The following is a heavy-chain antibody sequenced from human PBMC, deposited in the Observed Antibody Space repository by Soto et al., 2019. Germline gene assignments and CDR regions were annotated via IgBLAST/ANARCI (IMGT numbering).Heavy chain of an antibody. V-gene: IGHV4-59*01. CDR2: LYNSGNA. CDR3: ARAHRSGWA. D-gene: IGHD6-19*01. J-gene: IGHJ5*02. CDR1: GASISSDY. Sequence: SETLSLTCTAFGASISSDYWSWIQQPPGGGLEWIAYLYNSGNANYNSSLKSRVTISIDTSKNQFSLQLSSVTAADTAVYYCARAHRSGWAWGPGALVTVSS.